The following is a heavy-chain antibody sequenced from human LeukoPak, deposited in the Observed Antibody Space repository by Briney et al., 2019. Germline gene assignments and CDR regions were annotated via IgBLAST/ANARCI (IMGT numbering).Heavy chain of an antibody. J-gene: IGHJ4*02. CDR1: GFSFSNYW. D-gene: IGHD4-23*01. CDR3: ARDPGYGGNSD. CDR2: IKTDGSET. Sequence: GGSLRLSCAASGFSFSNYWMGWVRQAPGKGLACVANIKTDGSETYYVDSVKGRFTISRDNAKNSLYLQMNSLRAEDTAVYYCARDPGYGGNSDWGQGTLVAVSS. V-gene: IGHV3-7*03.